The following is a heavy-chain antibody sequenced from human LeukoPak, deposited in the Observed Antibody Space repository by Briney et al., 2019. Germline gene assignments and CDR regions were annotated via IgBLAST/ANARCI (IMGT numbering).Heavy chain of an antibody. Sequence: SQTLSLTCAIAGDSVSSTIDAWNWIRQSPARALEWLGRTYYRSEWYYEYADSVRSRITINPDTSKNQFSLHLNSVTPEDTAVYYCARGRYNSFDYWDRGAPVTVSS. J-gene: IGHJ4*02. CDR1: GDSVSSTIDA. V-gene: IGHV6-1*01. CDR3: ARGRYNSFDY. CDR2: TYYRSEWYY. D-gene: IGHD1-14*01.